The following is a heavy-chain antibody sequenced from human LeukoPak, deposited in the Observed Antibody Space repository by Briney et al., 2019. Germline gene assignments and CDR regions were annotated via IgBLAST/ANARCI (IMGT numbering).Heavy chain of an antibody. J-gene: IGHJ4*02. CDR1: GYSISSGYY. V-gene: IGHV4-38-2*02. CDR3: AGVSSYYFDY. CDR2: IYHSGST. Sequence: SETLSLTCTVSGYSISSGYYWGWIRQPPGKGLEWIGSIYHSGSTYYNPSLKSRVTISVDTSKNQFSLKLSSVTAADTAVYYCAGVSSYYFDYWGQGTLVTVSS. D-gene: IGHD6-6*01.